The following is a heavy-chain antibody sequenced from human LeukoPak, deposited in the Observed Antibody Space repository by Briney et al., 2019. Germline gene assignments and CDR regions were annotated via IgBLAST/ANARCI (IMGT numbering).Heavy chain of an antibody. Sequence: GSLLLSCAASGFTFSSYAMSWVRQAPGKGLEWVSAIIGSGGSTYYADSVKGRFTISRDNSKNTLYLQMNSLRAEDTAVYYCAKDRSTVYYYYYMDVWGKGTTVTVSS. CDR2: IIGSGGST. CDR3: AKDRSTVYYYYYMDV. J-gene: IGHJ6*03. CDR1: GFTFSSYA. D-gene: IGHD4-17*01. V-gene: IGHV3-23*01.